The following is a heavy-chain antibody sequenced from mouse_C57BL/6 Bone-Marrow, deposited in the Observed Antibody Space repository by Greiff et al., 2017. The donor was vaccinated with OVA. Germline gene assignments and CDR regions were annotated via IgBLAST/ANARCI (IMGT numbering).Heavy chain of an antibody. J-gene: IGHJ2*01. CDR2: IYPGDGDT. CDR1: GYAFSSSW. CDR3: ARSGAGGY. D-gene: IGHD3-3*01. Sequence: VKLQESGPELVKPGASVKISCKASGYAFSSSWMNWVKQRPGQGLEWIGRIYPGDGDTNYNGKFKGKATLTADKSSSTAYMQLSSLTSEDSAVYFCARSGAGGYWGQGTTLTVSS. V-gene: IGHV1-82*01.